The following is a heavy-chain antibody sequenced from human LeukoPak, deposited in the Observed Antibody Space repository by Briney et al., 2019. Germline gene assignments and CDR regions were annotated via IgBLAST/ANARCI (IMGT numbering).Heavy chain of an antibody. Sequence: SEILSLTCTVSGGSISSYYWSWIRQPAGKGLEWIGRIYTSGSTNYNPSLKSRVTMSVDTSKNQFSLKLSSVTAADTAVYYCARDRYCSGWKMDYYYGMDVWGQGTTVTVSS. CDR1: GGSISSYY. CDR3: ARDRYCSGWKMDYYYGMDV. V-gene: IGHV4-4*07. CDR2: IYTSGST. D-gene: IGHD6-19*01. J-gene: IGHJ6*02.